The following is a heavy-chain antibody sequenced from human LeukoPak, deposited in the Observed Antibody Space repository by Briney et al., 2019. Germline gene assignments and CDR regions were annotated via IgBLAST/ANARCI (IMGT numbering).Heavy chain of an antibody. D-gene: IGHD6-13*01. CDR3: AKDRGAAAGSLPPDDY. Sequence: PGGSLRLSCAASGFTFSSYAVSWVRQAPGKGLEWVSAISGSGGSTYYADSVKGRFTISRDNSKNTLYLQMNSLRAEDAAVYYCAKDRGAAAGSLPPDDYWGQGTLVTVSS. V-gene: IGHV3-23*01. CDR2: ISGSGGST. J-gene: IGHJ4*02. CDR1: GFTFSSYA.